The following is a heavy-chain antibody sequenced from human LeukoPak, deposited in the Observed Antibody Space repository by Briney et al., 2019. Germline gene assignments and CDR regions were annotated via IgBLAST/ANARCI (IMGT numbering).Heavy chain of an antibody. CDR2: IYYTGTT. CDR3: ARDAGFYAGIDP. V-gene: IGHV4-59*12. CDR1: GGSFSSYY. Sequence: PSETLSLTCTVSGGSFSSYYWSWIRQPPGRGLEWIGYIYYTGTTNYNPSLGSRVTMSVDTSKNQFSLKLSAVTAADTAVYYCARDAGFYAGIDPWGQGTLVTVSS. J-gene: IGHJ5*02. D-gene: IGHD2/OR15-2a*01.